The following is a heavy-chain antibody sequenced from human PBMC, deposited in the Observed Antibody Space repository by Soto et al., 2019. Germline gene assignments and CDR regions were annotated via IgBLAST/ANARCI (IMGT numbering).Heavy chain of an antibody. CDR2: IIPIFGTA. CDR3: ARVDDSVDGDYLIDY. V-gene: IGHV1-69*13. J-gene: IGHJ4*02. Sequence: SVKVSCKASGGTFSSYAISWVRQAPGQGLEWMGGIIPIFGTANYAQKFQGRVTITADEPTSTAYMELSSLRSEDTAVYYCARVDDSVDGDYLIDYWGQGTLVTVSS. D-gene: IGHD4-17*01. CDR1: GGTFSSYA.